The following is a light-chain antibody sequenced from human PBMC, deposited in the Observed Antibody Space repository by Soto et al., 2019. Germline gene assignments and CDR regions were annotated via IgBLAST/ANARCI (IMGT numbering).Light chain of an antibody. J-gene: IGLJ2*01. CDR1: GSDVGGQNA. CDR3: CSYAGSSTVV. V-gene: IGLV2-23*02. Sequence: QSVLTQPASVSGSPGQSITISCTGTGSDVGGQNAVSWYQQHPGKAPKFMIYDVSKRPSGVSSRFSGSKSGNTASLTISGLQAEDEADYYCCSYAGSSTVVFGGGTKLTVL. CDR2: DVS.